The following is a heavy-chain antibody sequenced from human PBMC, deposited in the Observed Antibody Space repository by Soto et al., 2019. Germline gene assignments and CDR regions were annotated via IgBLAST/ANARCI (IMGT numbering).Heavy chain of an antibody. CDR1: GFTFSSYS. CDR2: ISSSSSYI. Sequence: EVQLVESGGGLVKPGGSLRLSCAASGFTFSSYSMNWVRQAPGKGLEWVSSISSSSSYIYYADSVKGRFTISRDNAKNSLYLQMNSLRAEDTAVYYCARTGYSSCWATYYYYGMYVWGQGTTVTVSS. V-gene: IGHV3-21*01. J-gene: IGHJ6*02. CDR3: ARTGYSSCWATYYYYGMYV. D-gene: IGHD6-19*01.